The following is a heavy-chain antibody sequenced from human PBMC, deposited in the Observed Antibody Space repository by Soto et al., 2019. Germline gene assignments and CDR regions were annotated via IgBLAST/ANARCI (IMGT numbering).Heavy chain of an antibody. Sequence: PGGSLRLSCAASGFSFSNYGFHWVRQTPGKGLEWVAVIWYDGSKKYYGDSVKGRFDISIATAYMELNSLTSEDTAIYYCARMDSFGSLNWFDPWGQGTLVTVSS. CDR1: GFSFSNYG. J-gene: IGHJ5*02. V-gene: IGHV3-33*01. CDR3: ARMDSFGSLNWFDP. CDR2: IWYDGSKK. D-gene: IGHD5-18*01.